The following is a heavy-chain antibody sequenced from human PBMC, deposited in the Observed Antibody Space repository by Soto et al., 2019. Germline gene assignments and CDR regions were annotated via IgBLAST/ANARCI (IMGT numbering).Heavy chain of an antibody. CDR2: IIPIFGTA. Sequence: SVKVSCKASGGTFSSYAISWVRQAPGQGLEWMGGIIPIFGTANYAQKFQGRVTITADESTSTAYMELSSLRSEDTAVYYCARAHGYSGYDLGFDLDYYYYGMDVWGQGTTVTVSS. V-gene: IGHV1-69*13. D-gene: IGHD5-12*01. CDR3: ARAHGYSGYDLGFDLDYYYYGMDV. CDR1: GGTFSSYA. J-gene: IGHJ6*02.